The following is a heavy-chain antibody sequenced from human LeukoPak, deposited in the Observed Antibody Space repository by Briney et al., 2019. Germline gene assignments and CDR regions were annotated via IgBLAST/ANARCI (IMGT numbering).Heavy chain of an antibody. Sequence: PGGSLRLSCSASGFTFDNYYMNWVRQAPGKGLEWVSSISDSGGSTYYADSVKGRFTISRDNSKSTVYLQMNNLRVEDTAVYYCAKESSYYGSGSYPFDPWGQGTLVTVSS. J-gene: IGHJ5*02. CDR2: ISDSGGST. CDR1: GFTFDNYY. V-gene: IGHV3-23*01. CDR3: AKESSYYGSGSYPFDP. D-gene: IGHD3-10*01.